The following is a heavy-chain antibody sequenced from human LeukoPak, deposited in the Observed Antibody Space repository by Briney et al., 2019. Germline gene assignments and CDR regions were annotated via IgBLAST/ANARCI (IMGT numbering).Heavy chain of an antibody. CDR3: VKDSPPRYSGSPPAY. D-gene: IGHD1-26*01. V-gene: IGHV3-23*01. J-gene: IGHJ4*02. CDR1: GFTLSTNA. Sequence: GSLRLSCLTSGFTLSTNAMSWVRQAPGKGLEWISGISGSGASTYYADSVKGRFTISRDNSKNTLYLQMNSLRAEDTAVYYCVKDSPPRYSGSPPAYWGQGTLVTVPS. CDR2: ISGSGAST.